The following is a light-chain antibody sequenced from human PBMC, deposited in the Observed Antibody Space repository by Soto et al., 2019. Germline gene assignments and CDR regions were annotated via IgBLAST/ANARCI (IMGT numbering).Light chain of an antibody. Sequence: QSVLTQPASVSGSPGQSITISCTGTSSDVGTYNLVSWYQQRPGKAPKLMIYEGSKRPSGVSNRFSGSKSGNTASLTISGLQAEDEADYYCCSYAGSITYFFGTGTRSPS. CDR2: EGS. CDR1: SSDVGTYNL. CDR3: CSYAGSITYF. J-gene: IGLJ1*01. V-gene: IGLV2-23*01.